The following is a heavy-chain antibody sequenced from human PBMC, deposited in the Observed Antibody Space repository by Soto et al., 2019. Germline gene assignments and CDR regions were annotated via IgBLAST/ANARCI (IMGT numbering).Heavy chain of an antibody. Sequence: GASVKVSCKASGGTFSTYAISWVRQAPGQGLEWMGGIIPIFGTATYAQKFQGRVTITADESTSTAYMELRSLKSDDTAVYYCAKALTMASPNWFDPWGQGTQVTVSS. J-gene: IGHJ5*02. CDR2: IIPIFGTA. CDR3: AKALTMASPNWFDP. CDR1: GGTFSTYA. D-gene: IGHD3-10*01. V-gene: IGHV1-69*13.